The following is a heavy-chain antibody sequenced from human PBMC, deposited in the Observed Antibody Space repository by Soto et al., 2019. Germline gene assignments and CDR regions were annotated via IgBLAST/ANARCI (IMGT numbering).Heavy chain of an antibody. Sequence: QVQLVQSGAEVKKPGASVKVSCKASGYTFTSYDINWVRQATGQGLEWMGWRNPNSGNTGYAQKSQRRVTMNKDTSTSTAHPEPSSLISEDTAVDYCARENTSSGMGVWGQGTTVTVSS. V-gene: IGHV1-8*01. J-gene: IGHJ6*02. CDR3: ARENTSSGMGV. CDR2: RNPNSGNT. D-gene: IGHD2-2*02. CDR1: GYTFTSYD.